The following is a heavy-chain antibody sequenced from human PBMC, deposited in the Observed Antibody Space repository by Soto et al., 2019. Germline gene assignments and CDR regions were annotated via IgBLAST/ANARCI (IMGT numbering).Heavy chain of an antibody. V-gene: IGHV3-64*01. J-gene: IGHJ4*02. Sequence: GGSLRLSCAASGFIFSTYAMHWVRQAPGKGLEHVSAISSNGGSTYYANSVKGRFTISRDNSKNTLYLQMGSLRAEDMAVYYCARVALRGYDLWGLDYWGQGTLVTVSS. CDR2: ISSNGGST. CDR3: ARVALRGYDLWGLDY. CDR1: GFIFSTYA. D-gene: IGHD5-12*01.